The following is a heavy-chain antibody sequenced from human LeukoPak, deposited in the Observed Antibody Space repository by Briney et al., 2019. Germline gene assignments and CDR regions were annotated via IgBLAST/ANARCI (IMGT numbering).Heavy chain of an antibody. V-gene: IGHV1-18*01. CDR2: ISAYNGNT. Sequence: WASVKVSCKASGGTFSSYAISWVRQAPGQGLEWMGWISAYNGNTNYAQKLQGRVTMTTDTSTSTAYMELRSLRSDDTAVYYCARLQRDGYKPYYFDYWGQGTLVTVSS. D-gene: IGHD5-24*01. CDR3: ARLQRDGYKPYYFDY. J-gene: IGHJ4*02. CDR1: GGTFSSYA.